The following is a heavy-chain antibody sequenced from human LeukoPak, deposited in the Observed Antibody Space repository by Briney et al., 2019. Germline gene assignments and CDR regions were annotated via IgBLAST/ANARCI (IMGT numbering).Heavy chain of an antibody. D-gene: IGHD1-26*01. J-gene: IGHJ4*02. Sequence: GGSLRLSCAASGFTFSSYEMNWVRRAPGKGLEWVSYISSSGSTIYYADSVKGRFTISRDNAKNSLYLQMNSLRAEDTAVYYCARDVPRELLFDYWGQGTLVTVSS. CDR3: ARDVPRELLFDY. V-gene: IGHV3-48*03. CDR2: ISSSGSTI. CDR1: GFTFSSYE.